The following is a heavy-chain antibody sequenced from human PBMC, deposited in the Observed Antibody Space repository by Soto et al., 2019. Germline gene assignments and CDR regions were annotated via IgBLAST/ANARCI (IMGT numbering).Heavy chain of an antibody. D-gene: IGHD3-16*01. CDR3: VTGRLWVGGFFPPYGDY. CDR2: FDPEGGER. CDR1: GNTLTELA. Sequence: ASVKVSCKVSGNTLTELAMHWVRQTPGKGLEWMGGFDPEGGERVYAQKFQGRVTMTEDTSTDTAYMELSSLRSEDTAVYYCVTGRLWVGGFFPPYGDYGGRGPLVTVPS. J-gene: IGHJ4*02. V-gene: IGHV1-24*01.